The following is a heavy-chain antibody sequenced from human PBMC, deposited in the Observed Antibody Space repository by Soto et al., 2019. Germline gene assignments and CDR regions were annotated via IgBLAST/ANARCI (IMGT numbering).Heavy chain of an antibody. J-gene: IGHJ6*03. D-gene: IGHD2-21*01. CDR1: AASISRGAYY. Sequence: SETLSLTWTVSAASISRGAYYWGWIRQQPGKGLEWIGYIYYSGTTYYNPCLKTRVTISVDTSKNQFSLKLSSVTAADTAVFYYSRVLDSCYYYMDVFGQGTTVTVSS. CDR3: SRVLDSCYYYMDV. V-gene: IGHV4-31*02. CDR2: IYYSGTT.